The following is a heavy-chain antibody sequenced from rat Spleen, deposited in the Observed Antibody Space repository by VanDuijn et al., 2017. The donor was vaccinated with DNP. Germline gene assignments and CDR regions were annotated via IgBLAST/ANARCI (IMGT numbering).Heavy chain of an antibody. J-gene: IGHJ2*01. CDR2: IRFDGVTT. CDR3: SRHILPLRIWDY. V-gene: IGHV5-22*01. Sequence: EVPLVESGGGLVQPGRSLKLSCAASGFTFSDYYMAWVRQAPTKGLEWVAYIRFDGVTTYYGDSVKGRFTISRDNAKSSLYLQMNSLRSEDMATYYCSRHILPLRIWDYWGQGVTVTVSS. D-gene: IGHD1-6*01. CDR1: GFTFSDYY.